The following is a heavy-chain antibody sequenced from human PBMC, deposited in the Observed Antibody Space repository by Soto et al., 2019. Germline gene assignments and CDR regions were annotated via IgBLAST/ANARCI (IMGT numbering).Heavy chain of an antibody. CDR1: GYTFTSYG. V-gene: IGHV1-18*01. J-gene: IGHJ4*02. Sequence: QVQLVQSGAEVKKPGASVKVSCKASGYTFTSYGISWVRQAPGQGLEWMGWMSAYNGNTNYAQKLQGRVTMTRDTSTSTAYMDLRSLRSDDTAVYYCARDVPTIAAQDDYWGQGTLVTVSS. D-gene: IGHD6-13*01. CDR2: MSAYNGNT. CDR3: ARDVPTIAAQDDY.